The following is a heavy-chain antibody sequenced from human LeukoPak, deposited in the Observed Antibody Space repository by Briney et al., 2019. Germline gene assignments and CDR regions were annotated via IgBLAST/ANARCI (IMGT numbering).Heavy chain of an antibody. Sequence: GGSLRLSCAASGFTFTTYWMSWVRQAPGKGLEWVANIDQDGSEKYYVDSVKGRFTISRDNAKNSLYLQMNSLRAEDAAVYYCARAGQVGTADYWGQGTLVTVSS. CDR2: IDQDGSEK. CDR1: GFTFTTYW. J-gene: IGHJ4*02. CDR3: ARAGQVGTADY. V-gene: IGHV3-7*01. D-gene: IGHD1-26*01.